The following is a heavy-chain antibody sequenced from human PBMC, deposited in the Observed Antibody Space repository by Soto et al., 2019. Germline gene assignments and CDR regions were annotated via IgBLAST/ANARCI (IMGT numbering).Heavy chain of an antibody. D-gene: IGHD6-19*01. CDR3: AHIVVAGLGYDFDY. V-gene: IGHV2-5*02. CDR2: IYWDDDK. CDR1: GFSLSSTRVA. J-gene: IGHJ4*02. Sequence: QITLKESGPTLVKPTQTLTLTCTFSGFSLSSTRVAVGWMRQPPGKALEWLALIYWDDDKRYSSFLKSRLTFTKDTYKNQVVLTMSNMDPVDTARYYCAHIVVAGLGYDFDYWGQGTLVTVSS.